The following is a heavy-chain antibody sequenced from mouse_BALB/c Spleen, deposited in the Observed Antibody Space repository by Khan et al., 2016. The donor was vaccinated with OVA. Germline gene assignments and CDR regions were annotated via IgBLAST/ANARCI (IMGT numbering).Heavy chain of an antibody. CDR3: VRDGAYHRNDGWFAY. CDR1: GYTFTSYT. Sequence: VKLMESGAELARPGASVKMSCKASGYTFTSYTIHWIKKRPGQGLEWIGYINPSNGYTNYNQKFKDKATLTTDKSSTTAYLQLSSLTSDYSAVYNCVRDGAYHRNDGWFAYWGQGTLVTVSA. D-gene: IGHD2-14*01. V-gene: IGHV1-4*01. CDR2: INPSNGYT. J-gene: IGHJ3*01.